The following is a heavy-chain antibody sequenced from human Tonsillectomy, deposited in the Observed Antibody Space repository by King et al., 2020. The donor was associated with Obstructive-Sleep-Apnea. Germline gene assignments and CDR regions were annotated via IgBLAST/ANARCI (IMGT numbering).Heavy chain of an antibody. CDR3: ARGFIAAAGRFDY. D-gene: IGHD6-13*01. V-gene: IGHV4-59*01. CDR2: IYYSGST. CDR1: GGSISSYY. J-gene: IGHJ4*02. Sequence: PLQESGPGLVKPSETLSLTCTVSGGSISSYYWSWIRQPPGKGLEWIGYIYYSGSTNYNPSLKSRVTISVDTSKNQFSLKLSSVTAADTAVYYCARGFIAAAGRFDYWGQGTLVTVSS.